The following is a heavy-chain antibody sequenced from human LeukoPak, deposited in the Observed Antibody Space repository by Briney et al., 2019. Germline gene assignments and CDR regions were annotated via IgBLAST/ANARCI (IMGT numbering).Heavy chain of an antibody. V-gene: IGHV3-48*03. CDR3: ARVVFVCSSSSCYYYFDY. Sequence: GGSLRLSCAASGFTLSSYEMNWVRQAPGKGLEWVSYISSSGSTIYYADSVKGRFTISRDNAKNSLYLQMNSLRAEDTAVYYCARVVFVCSSSSCYYYFDYWGQGTLVTVSS. J-gene: IGHJ4*02. CDR1: GFTLSSYE. D-gene: IGHD2-2*01. CDR2: ISSSGSTI.